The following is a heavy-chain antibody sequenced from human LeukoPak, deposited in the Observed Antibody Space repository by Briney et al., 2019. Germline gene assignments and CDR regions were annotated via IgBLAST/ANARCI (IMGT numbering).Heavy chain of an antibody. Sequence: GGSLRLSCAASGFTFSNNWMSWVRQAPGKGLEWVANIKQDGSEKYYADSVKGRFTISRDNAKNSLYLQMNSLRAEDTAVYYCARDSSGWDWGQGTLVTVSS. CDR3: ARDSSGWD. CDR2: IKQDGSEK. J-gene: IGHJ4*02. V-gene: IGHV3-7*01. CDR1: GFTFSNNW. D-gene: IGHD6-19*01.